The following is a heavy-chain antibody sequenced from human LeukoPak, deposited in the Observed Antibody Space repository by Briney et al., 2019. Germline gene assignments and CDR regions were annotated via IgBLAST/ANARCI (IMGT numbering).Heavy chain of an antibody. J-gene: IGHJ4*02. CDR1: GFNFSTYG. CDR3: ARDLWFGEFTHSDY. CDR2: IWYDGSIK. D-gene: IGHD3-10*01. V-gene: IGHV3-33*01. Sequence: GGSLRLSCSASGFNFSTYGMHWVRQAPGKGLEWVAVIWYDGSIKNYADSVKGRFTISRDNSKNTLYLQMNSLRAEDTAVYYCARDLWFGEFTHSDYWGQGTLVTVSS.